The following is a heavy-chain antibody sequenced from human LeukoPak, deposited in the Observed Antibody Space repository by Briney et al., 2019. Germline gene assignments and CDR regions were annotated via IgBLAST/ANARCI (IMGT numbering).Heavy chain of an antibody. CDR3: VKDTYYYGSGSYSPFDY. V-gene: IGHV3-23*01. J-gene: IGHJ4*02. Sequence: PGGSLRLSCAASGFTFSSYAMSWVRQAPGKGLEWVSAISGSGGSTYYADSVKGRFTISRDNSKNTLYLQMNSLRAEDTAVYYCVKDTYYYGSGSYSPFDYWGQGTLVTVSS. CDR1: GFTFSSYA. D-gene: IGHD3-10*01. CDR2: ISGSGGST.